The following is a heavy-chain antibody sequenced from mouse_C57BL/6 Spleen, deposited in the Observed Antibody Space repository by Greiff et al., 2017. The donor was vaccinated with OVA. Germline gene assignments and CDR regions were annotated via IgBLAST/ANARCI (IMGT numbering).Heavy chain of an antibody. D-gene: IGHD2-12*01. Sequence: VQLQQSGTELVKPGASVKLSCKASGYTFTSYWMHWGEKRGGWGLEWIGEVKSDDGGTNYNEKFKSKATLTVDKSSSTAYMQLSSLTSEDSAVYYCARLSYHFDYWGQGTTLTVSS. CDR1: GYTFTSYW. V-gene: IGHV1-53*01. CDR2: VKSDDGGT. CDR3: ARLSYHFDY. J-gene: IGHJ2*01.